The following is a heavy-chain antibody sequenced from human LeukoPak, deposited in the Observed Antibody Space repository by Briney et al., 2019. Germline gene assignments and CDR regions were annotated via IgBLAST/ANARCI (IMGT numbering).Heavy chain of an antibody. Sequence: ASVRVSCKASGYTFTSYGISWVRQAPGQGLEWMGWISAYNGNTNYAQKLQGRVTMTTDTSMSTAYMELRSLRSDDTAVYYCARDFNGIDIVVVVAATNWFDPWGQGTLVTVSS. V-gene: IGHV1-18*01. D-gene: IGHD2-15*01. CDR2: ISAYNGNT. J-gene: IGHJ5*02. CDR3: ARDFNGIDIVVVVAATNWFDP. CDR1: GYTFTSYG.